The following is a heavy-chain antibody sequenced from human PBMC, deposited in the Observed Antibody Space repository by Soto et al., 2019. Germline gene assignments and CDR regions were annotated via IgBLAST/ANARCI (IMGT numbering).Heavy chain of an antibody. D-gene: IGHD4-4*01. V-gene: IGHV3-30-3*01. Sequence: VRRSGAGCGVTVSSYARHWFRQAPVKVLEWVASISYDGINKYYADSGKGRFTISRDSSNNTLFLQMNSLRGEEKAVYYCARGTAVGYSGNSLDDFD. CDR1: GVTVSSYA. CDR2: ISYDGINK. CDR3: ARGTAVGYSGNSLDDFD. J-gene: IGHJ5*01.